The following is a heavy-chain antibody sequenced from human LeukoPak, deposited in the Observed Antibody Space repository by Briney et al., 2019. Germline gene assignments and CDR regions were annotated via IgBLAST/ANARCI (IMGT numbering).Heavy chain of an antibody. J-gene: IGHJ4*02. CDR3: ARDYGSGSYSY. V-gene: IGHV3-21*01. CDR1: GFTFSSYS. Sequence: GGSLRLSCAASGFTFSSYSMNWVRQAPGKGLEWVSSISSRSSYIYYADSVKGRFTISRDNAKNSLYLQMNSLRAEDTAVYYCARDYGSGSYSYWGQGTLVTVSS. CDR2: ISSRSSYI. D-gene: IGHD3-10*01.